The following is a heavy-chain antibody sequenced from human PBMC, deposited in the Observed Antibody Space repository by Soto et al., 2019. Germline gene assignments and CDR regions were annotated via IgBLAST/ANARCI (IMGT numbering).Heavy chain of an antibody. Sequence: RASVKVSCKAPGYTFSAYYLNWVLQAPGQGLEWVGRIKPDSGATDFAQNFQGRVTLTTDTARSTAYMELRGLQSGDTAVYYCARDTTASSRGNWLDPWGQGTLVTVSS. CDR1: GYTFSAYY. CDR2: IKPDSGAT. J-gene: IGHJ5*02. CDR3: ARDTTASSRGNWLDP. V-gene: IGHV1-2*02. D-gene: IGHD6-6*01.